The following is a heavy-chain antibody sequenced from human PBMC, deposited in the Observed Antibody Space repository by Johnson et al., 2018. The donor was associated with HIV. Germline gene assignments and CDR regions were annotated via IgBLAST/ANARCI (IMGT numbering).Heavy chain of an antibody. CDR1: GFTFDDYA. J-gene: IGHJ3*02. V-gene: IGHV3-9*01. CDR2: ISWNSGSI. Sequence: VQLVESGGGLVQPGRSLRLSCAASGFTFDDYAMHWVRQAPGKGLEWVSGISWNSGSIGYADSVKGRFTISRDNSKNTLYLQLNSLRAEDTAVYYCARRIYYYDSSGTEDAFDIWGQGTMVTVSS. D-gene: IGHD3-22*01. CDR3: ARRIYYYDSSGTEDAFDI.